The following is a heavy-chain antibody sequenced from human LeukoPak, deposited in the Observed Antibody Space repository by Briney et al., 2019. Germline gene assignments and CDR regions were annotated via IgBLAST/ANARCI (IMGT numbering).Heavy chain of an antibody. D-gene: IGHD2-2*01. CDR1: RFTFSSYW. V-gene: IGHV3-7*01. CDR2: IKQDGSEE. CDR3: AREYYSSSGKAFDM. J-gene: IGHJ3*02. Sequence: PGGSLRLSCSASRFTFSSYWMSWVRQAPGKGLEWVANIKQDGSEEFYVDSVKGRFTVSRDNAKNSLYLQMNSLRVEDTAVYYCAREYYSSSGKAFDMWGQGTMVTVSS.